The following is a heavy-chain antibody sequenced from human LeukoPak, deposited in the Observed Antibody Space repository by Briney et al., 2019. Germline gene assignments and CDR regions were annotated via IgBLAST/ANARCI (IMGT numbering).Heavy chain of an antibody. CDR3: ARGSTYYDSSGQVPFDY. CDR1: GFTFSSYN. J-gene: IGHJ4*02. D-gene: IGHD3-22*01. V-gene: IGHV3-21*01. Sequence: RGSLRLSCAASGFTFSSYNMNWVRQAPGKGLEWVSSITSSSSYIYYADSVKGRFTISRDNGKNTLYLQMNSLRAEDTAVYYCARGSTYYDSSGQVPFDYWGQGTLVTVSS. CDR2: ITSSSSYI.